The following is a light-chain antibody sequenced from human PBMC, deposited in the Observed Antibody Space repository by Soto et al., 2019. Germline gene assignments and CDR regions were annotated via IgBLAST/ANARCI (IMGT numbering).Light chain of an antibody. CDR2: GAS. CDR3: QQYGSSGT. Sequence: EIVMTPSPATLSVSPGERDTLSCRASQSVRSNLAWYQQKPGQSPRLLIYGASTRATGIPDRFSGSGSGTDFTLTISRLEPEDFAVYYCQQYGSSGTFGQGTKVDI. J-gene: IGKJ1*01. CDR1: QSVRSN. V-gene: IGKV3-20*01.